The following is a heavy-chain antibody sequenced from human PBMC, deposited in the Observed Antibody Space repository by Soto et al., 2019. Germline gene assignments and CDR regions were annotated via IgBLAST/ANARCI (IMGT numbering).Heavy chain of an antibody. CDR2: ISGSGGST. Sequence: PGGSLRLSCAASGFTFSSYAMSWVRQAPGKGLEWVSAISGSGGSTYYADSVKGRFTISRDNSKNTLYLQMNSLRAEDTAVYYFAKSSAVVPAAMAPAYYYMDVWGKGTTVTVSS. D-gene: IGHD2-2*01. J-gene: IGHJ6*03. CDR3: AKSSAVVPAAMAPAYYYMDV. CDR1: GFTFSSYA. V-gene: IGHV3-23*01.